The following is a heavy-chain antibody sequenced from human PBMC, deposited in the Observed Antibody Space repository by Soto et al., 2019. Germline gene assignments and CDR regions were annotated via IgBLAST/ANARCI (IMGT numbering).Heavy chain of an antibody. CDR2: ISAYNGNT. D-gene: IGHD3-3*01. V-gene: IGHV1-18*04. J-gene: IGHJ5*02. CDR3: ARDEITIFGVAFNWFDP. Sequence: QVQLVQSGAEVKKPGASVKVSCKASGYTFTSYGISWVRQAPGQGLEWMGWISAYNGNTHYAQKLQGRVTMTTDTSTSTAYMELRSLRSDDTAVYYCARDEITIFGVAFNWFDPWGQGTLVTVSS. CDR1: GYTFTSYG.